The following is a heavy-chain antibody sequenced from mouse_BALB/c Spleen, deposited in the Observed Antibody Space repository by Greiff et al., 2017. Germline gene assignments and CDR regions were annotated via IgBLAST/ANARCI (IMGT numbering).Heavy chain of an antibody. CDR2: INPNNGGT. V-gene: IGHV1-18*01. Sequence: EVQLHQSGPELVKPGASVKIPCKASGYTFTDYNMDWVKQSHGKSLEWIGDINPNNGGTIYNQKFKGKATLTVDKSSSTAYMELRSLTSEDTAVYYCATSTMITTGWFAYWGQGTLVTVSA. D-gene: IGHD2-4*01. J-gene: IGHJ3*01. CDR3: ATSTMITTGWFAY. CDR1: GYTFTDYN.